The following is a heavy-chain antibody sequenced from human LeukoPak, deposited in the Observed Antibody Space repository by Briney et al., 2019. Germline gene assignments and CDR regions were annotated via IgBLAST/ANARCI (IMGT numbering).Heavy chain of an antibody. CDR2: ISYDASNK. V-gene: IGHV3-30*04. J-gene: IGHJ4*02. Sequence: GGSLRLSCAASGFTFSSYAMHWVLQAPGKGLEWVTVISYDASNKYYADSVKGRSTVSRDNSKNTLYLQMNSLRAEDTAVYYCARAYNSGWYGDFDYWGQGTLVTVSS. CDR1: GFTFSSYA. D-gene: IGHD6-19*01. CDR3: ARAYNSGWYGDFDY.